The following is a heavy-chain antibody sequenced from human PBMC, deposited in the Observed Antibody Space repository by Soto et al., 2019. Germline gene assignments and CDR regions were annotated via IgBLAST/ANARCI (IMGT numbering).Heavy chain of an antibody. CDR2: IIPLFGTP. J-gene: IGHJ5*01. CDR1: GATFSTTG. CDR3: ARSSPVICGGDPCYRLDSSFDS. Sequence: QVQLVQSGAEVRKPGSSLRGSCKSSGATFSTTGISWVRQAPGQGLEWMGGIIPLFGTPKYARKFQGRVSITADESTNTVYMELNSLRPDDAAVYDCARSSPVICGGDPCYRLDSSFDSWGQGSLVIVS. V-gene: IGHV1-69*01. D-gene: IGHD2-21*02.